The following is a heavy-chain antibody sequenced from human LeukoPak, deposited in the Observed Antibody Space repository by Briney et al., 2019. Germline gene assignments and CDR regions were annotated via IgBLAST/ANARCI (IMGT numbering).Heavy chain of an antibody. CDR2: IYYSGST. V-gene: IGHV4-39*01. CDR1: GGSISSANYY. CDR3: ASLYYFDRGRGWNY. D-gene: IGHD3-22*01. J-gene: IGHJ4*02. Sequence: PSETLSLTCAVSGGSISSANYYWGWIRQPPGKGLEWIGSIYYSGSTYYNSSLKSRVTISVDTSKNQFSLKLNSVTAADTAVYYCASLYYFDRGRGWNYWGQGTLVTVSS.